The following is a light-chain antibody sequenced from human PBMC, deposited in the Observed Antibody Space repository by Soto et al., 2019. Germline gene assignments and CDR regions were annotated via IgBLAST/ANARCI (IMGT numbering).Light chain of an antibody. Sequence: TQSPATLSVSPGDRATLSCRASQSINSNLAWYQQQPGQAPRLLIYDGSNRATGIPARFSGSGSGTDFTLTISSLEPEDFAVYYCQQRSDWPPITFGQGTRLEIK. CDR2: DGS. CDR1: QSINSN. V-gene: IGKV3-11*01. CDR3: QQRSDWPPIT. J-gene: IGKJ5*01.